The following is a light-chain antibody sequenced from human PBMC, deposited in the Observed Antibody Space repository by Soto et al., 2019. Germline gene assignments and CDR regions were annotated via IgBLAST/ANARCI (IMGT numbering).Light chain of an antibody. CDR1: STDVGRYNY. CDR3: TSYTSDSTYV. CDR2: DVS. V-gene: IGLV2-14*01. Sequence: LTQPASVSGSPGQSITISCTGTSTDVGRYNYVSWYQQHPGKAPKLMVYDVSNRPSWVSNRFSGSKSGITASLTISGLQAEDEADYYCTSYTSDSTYVFVTGTKVTVL. J-gene: IGLJ1*01.